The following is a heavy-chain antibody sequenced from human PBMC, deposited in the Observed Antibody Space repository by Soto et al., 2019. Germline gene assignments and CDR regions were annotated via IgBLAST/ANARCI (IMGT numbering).Heavy chain of an antibody. V-gene: IGHV3-74*01. CDR1: GFTFSSYW. CDR2: INSDGSST. D-gene: IGHD3-3*01. CDR3: ASLTMGVVENWFDP. Sequence: PGGSLRLSCAASGFTFSSYWMHWVRQAPGKGLVWVSRINSDGSSTSYADSVKGRFTISRDNAKNTLYLQMNSLRAEDTAVYYCASLTMGVVENWFDPWGQGTLVTVSS. J-gene: IGHJ5*02.